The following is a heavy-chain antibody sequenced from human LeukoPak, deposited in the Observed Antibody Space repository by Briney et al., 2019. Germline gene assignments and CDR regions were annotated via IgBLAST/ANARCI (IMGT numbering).Heavy chain of an antibody. CDR2: MKGDGSEI. D-gene: IGHD3-9*01. Sequence: PGGSLRLSCAASGFTFSTYWMTWVRQAAGKGLEWVANMKGDGSEIYYVDSVKGRFTISRDNAKNSLYLQMNSLRAEDTAVYYCARDGHYDILTGYFQDWGQGTLVTVSS. CDR3: ARDGHYDILTGYFQD. CDR1: GFTFSTYW. J-gene: IGHJ1*01. V-gene: IGHV3-7*03.